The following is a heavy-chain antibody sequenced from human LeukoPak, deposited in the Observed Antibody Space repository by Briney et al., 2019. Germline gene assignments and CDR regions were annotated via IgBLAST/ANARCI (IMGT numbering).Heavy chain of an antibody. Sequence: GGSLRLSCAASGFTFSSYGMHWVRQAPGKGLEWVAVIWYDGSNKYYADSVKGRFTISRDNSKNTLYLQMNSLRAEDTAVYYCARGSRYCDSSGYYVLDYWGQGTLVTVSS. CDR2: IWYDGSNK. CDR1: GFTFSSYG. D-gene: IGHD3-22*01. J-gene: IGHJ4*02. CDR3: ARGSRYCDSSGYYVLDY. V-gene: IGHV3-33*01.